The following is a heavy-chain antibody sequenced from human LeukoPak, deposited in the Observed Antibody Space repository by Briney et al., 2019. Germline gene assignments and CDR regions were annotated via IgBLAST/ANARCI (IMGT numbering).Heavy chain of an antibody. CDR2: ISGRGGNT. CDR3: ATGYSDSLRSPLDS. Sequence: GGSLRLSCAASGLTFNNYALTWIRQAPGKGLEWVSSISGRGGNTYYADSVKGRFTISRDDSKNTLFLQMNSLRAEDTAVYYCATGYSDSLRSPLDSWGQGNPGHRLL. CDR1: GLTFNNYA. D-gene: IGHD3-22*01. J-gene: IGHJ5*01. V-gene: IGHV3-23*01.